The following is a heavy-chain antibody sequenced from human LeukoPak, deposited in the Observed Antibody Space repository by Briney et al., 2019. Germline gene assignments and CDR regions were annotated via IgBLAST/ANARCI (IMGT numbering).Heavy chain of an antibody. D-gene: IGHD3-9*01. CDR3: AADGDILTGYYKFDY. V-gene: IGHV1-58*01. CDR2: IVVGSGKT. Sequence: GASVKVSCKASGFTFSSSAVQWVRQARGQRLEWIGWIVVGSGKTNYAQKFQERVTITRDMSTSTAYMELSSLRSGDTAVYYCAADGDILTGYYKFDYWGQGTLVTVSS. J-gene: IGHJ4*02. CDR1: GFTFSSSA.